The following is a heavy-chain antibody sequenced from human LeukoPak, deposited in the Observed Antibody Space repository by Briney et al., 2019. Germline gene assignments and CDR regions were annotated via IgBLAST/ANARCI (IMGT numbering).Heavy chain of an antibody. CDR1: GFTFSSYS. V-gene: IGHV3-21*01. Sequence: GGSLRLSCAASGFTFSSYSMNWVRQAPGKGLEWVSSISSSSSYIYYADSVKGRFTISRDNAKNSLYLQMNSLRAEDTAVYYCARDLKQFGGWFDYWGQGTLVTVSS. CDR3: ARDLKQFGGWFDY. J-gene: IGHJ4*02. CDR2: ISSSSSYI. D-gene: IGHD6-19*01.